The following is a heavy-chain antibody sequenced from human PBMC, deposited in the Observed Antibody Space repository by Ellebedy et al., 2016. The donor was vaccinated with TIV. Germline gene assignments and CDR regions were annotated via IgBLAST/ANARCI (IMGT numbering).Heavy chain of an antibody. D-gene: IGHD3-10*01. V-gene: IGHV5-10-1*01. Sequence: GESLKISCKTSGYIFTDHWISWVRQVHGKGLEWMGRFDPDDSYRNYSPSFQDPVTFPADKSTSTAYLQWNSLRASDTAIYYCARHIANEFGSGSYFNFWGQGTLVTVSS. CDR3: ARHIANEFGSGSYFNF. J-gene: IGHJ4*02. CDR2: FDPDDSYR. CDR1: GYIFTDHW.